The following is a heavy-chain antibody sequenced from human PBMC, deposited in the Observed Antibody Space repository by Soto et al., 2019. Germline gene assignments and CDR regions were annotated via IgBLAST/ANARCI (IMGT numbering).Heavy chain of an antibody. Sequence: SETLSLSCAAYGGSFSGYYWSWIRQPPGKGLEWIGEINHSGSTNYNPSLKSRVTISVDTSKNQFSLKLSSVTAADTAVYYCARGRYSSGWTFDYWGQGTLVTVSS. CDR2: INHSGST. D-gene: IGHD6-19*01. V-gene: IGHV4-34*01. CDR1: GGSFSGYY. CDR3: ARGRYSSGWTFDY. J-gene: IGHJ4*02.